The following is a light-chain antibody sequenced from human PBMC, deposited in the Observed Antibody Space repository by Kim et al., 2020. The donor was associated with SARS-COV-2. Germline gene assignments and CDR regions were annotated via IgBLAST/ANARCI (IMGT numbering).Light chain of an antibody. J-gene: IGKJ5*01. CDR2: AAS. Sequence: AALGDRVTITCRASQGISNYLAWYQQKPGKAPKLLIYAASNLQSGVPSRCSGSGSGTDYTLTISSLQPEDFATYFCQQLNSYPLTFGQGTRLEIK. CDR1: QGISNY. CDR3: QQLNSYPLT. V-gene: IGKV1-9*01.